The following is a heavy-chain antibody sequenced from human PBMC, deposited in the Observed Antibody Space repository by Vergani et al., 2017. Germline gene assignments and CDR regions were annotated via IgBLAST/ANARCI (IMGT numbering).Heavy chain of an antibody. Sequence: EVQLVESGGGLVKPGGSLRLSCTASGFTFSSYSMHWVRQAPGKGLEWVSSITSSSSYIYYADSVKGRFTISRDNAKNSLYLQMNSLRAEDTAVYYCARDLRLLYNRFDPWGQGTLVTVSS. CDR3: ARDLRLLYNRFDP. CDR1: GFTFSSYS. D-gene: IGHD1-14*01. CDR2: ITSSSSYI. J-gene: IGHJ5*02. V-gene: IGHV3-21*01.